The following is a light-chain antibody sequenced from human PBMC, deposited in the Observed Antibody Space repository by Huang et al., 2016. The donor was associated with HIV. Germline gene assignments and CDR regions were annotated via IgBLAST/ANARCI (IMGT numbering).Light chain of an antibody. V-gene: IGKV2-28*01. CDR2: SAS. CDR3: MQGLQTPRT. CDR1: QSLLRSDGHDC. Sequence: DIVMTQSPLSLSVTPGEPASMSCRSTQSLLRSDGHDCLDWFLQKPGQSPQLLIYSASTRASGVPDRFSGTGSGSNFTLRISRVETEDVGLYYCMQGLQTPRTFGQGTRLKIK. J-gene: IGKJ2*01.